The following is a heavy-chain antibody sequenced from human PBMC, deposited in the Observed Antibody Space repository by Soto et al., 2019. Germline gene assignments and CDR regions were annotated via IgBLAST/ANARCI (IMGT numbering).Heavy chain of an antibody. J-gene: IGHJ4*02. CDR3: ARAGGTTVTGLWHFDS. D-gene: IGHD4-17*01. V-gene: IGHV3-33*01. Sequence: QVQLEESGGGVVQPWRSLSLSCEASGFTFNTYSMHWLRQPPGKWLEWLAAIWYDGTQKYYADSVKGRFIISRDNSKKTLYLEMNSLRAEDTAVYYCARAGGTTVTGLWHFDSWGQGTLVTVSS. CDR2: IWYDGTQK. CDR1: GFTFNTYS.